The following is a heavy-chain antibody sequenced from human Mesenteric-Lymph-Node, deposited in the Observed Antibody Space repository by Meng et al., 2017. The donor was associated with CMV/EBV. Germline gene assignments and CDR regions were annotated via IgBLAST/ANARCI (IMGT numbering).Heavy chain of an antibody. V-gene: IGHV3-53*01. J-gene: IGHJ5*02. Sequence: GGSLRLSCAASGFTVSSNYMSWVRQAPGKGLEWVSVIYSGGSTYYADSVKGRFTISRDNSKNTLYLQMNSLGAEDTAVYYCARALGYINWFDPWGQGTLVTVSS. CDR1: GFTVSSNY. CDR2: IYSGGST. D-gene: IGHD2-15*01. CDR3: ARALGYINWFDP.